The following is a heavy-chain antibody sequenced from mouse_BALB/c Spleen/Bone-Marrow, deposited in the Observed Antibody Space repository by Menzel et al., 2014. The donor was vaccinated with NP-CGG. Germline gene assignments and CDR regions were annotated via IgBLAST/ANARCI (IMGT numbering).Heavy chain of an antibody. CDR1: GFIFTDYY. Sequence: DVKLVESGGGLVQPGGSLRLSCATSGFIFTDYYMSWVRQPPGKALEWLGFIRNKANGYTTEYSASVKGRFTISRDNSQRILYLQMNTLRAEDSATCYCGRYSPHYRDYAMYYWGLGTSVTVSS. D-gene: IGHD2-14*01. V-gene: IGHV7-3*02. J-gene: IGHJ4*01. CDR2: IRNKANGYTT. CDR3: GRYSPHYRDYAMYY.